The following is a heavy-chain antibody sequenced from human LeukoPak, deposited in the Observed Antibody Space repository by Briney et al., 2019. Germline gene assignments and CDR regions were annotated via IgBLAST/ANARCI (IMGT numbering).Heavy chain of an antibody. CDR2: IYYSGST. Sequence: SETLSLTCTVSGGSISSGGYYWGWIRQPPGKGLEWIGSIYYSGSTYYNPSLKSRVTISVDTSKNQFSLKLSSVTAADTAVYYCARPGLAIDYWGQGTLVTVSS. V-gene: IGHV4-39*01. J-gene: IGHJ4*02. CDR1: GGSISSGGYY. D-gene: IGHD6-19*01. CDR3: ARPGLAIDY.